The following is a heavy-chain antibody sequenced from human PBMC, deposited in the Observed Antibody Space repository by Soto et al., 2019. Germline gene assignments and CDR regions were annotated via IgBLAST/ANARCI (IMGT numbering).Heavy chain of an antibody. CDR2: IYPGDSDT. CDR1: GYSFTNYW. Sequence: GESLKISCKGSGYSFTNYWIGWVRQMPGKGLEWMGIIYPGDSDTRYSPSFQGQVTISADKSISTAYLQWSSLKASDTAMYYCAAGGVRGVIGRSRDYYGLGVWGQGNRVIVAS. V-gene: IGHV5-51*01. CDR3: AAGGVRGVIGRSRDYYGLGV. J-gene: IGHJ6*01. D-gene: IGHD3-10*01.